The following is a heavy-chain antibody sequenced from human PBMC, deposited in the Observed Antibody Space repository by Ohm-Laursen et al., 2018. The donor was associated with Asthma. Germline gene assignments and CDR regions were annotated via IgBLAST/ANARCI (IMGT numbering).Heavy chain of an antibody. CDR2: IYYSGGT. V-gene: IGHV4-39*01. J-gene: IGHJ4*02. Sequence: SETLSLTCTVSGGSISSSSYYWGWIRQPPGKGLEWIGSIYYSGGTYYNPSLKSRVTISVDTSKNQFSLKLSSVTAADTAVYYCADYDNKGWGQGTLVTVSS. D-gene: IGHD3-22*01. CDR1: GGSISSSSYY. CDR3: ADYDNKG.